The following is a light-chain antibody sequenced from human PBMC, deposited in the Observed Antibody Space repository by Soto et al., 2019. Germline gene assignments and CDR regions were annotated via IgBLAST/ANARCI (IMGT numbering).Light chain of an antibody. CDR1: QDIRPW. CDR2: STS. Sequence: DLQMTQSPSSVSASVGDRVTITCRASQDIRPWLAWYQQKPGKAPELLIYSTSKLQSGVPSRFSGSGSGTDFTLTISSLQPEDFATYYCQQASSFPLTFGGGTKVEVK. V-gene: IGKV1-12*01. CDR3: QQASSFPLT. J-gene: IGKJ4*01.